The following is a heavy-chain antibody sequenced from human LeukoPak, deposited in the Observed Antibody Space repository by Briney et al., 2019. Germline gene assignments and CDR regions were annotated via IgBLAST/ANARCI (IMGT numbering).Heavy chain of an antibody. CDR3: ARDGLRLGELSL. Sequence: GGSLRLSCAASRFSFSSYVMHWVRQAPGKGLEWVAIISYDGSNEYYADSVKGRFTISRDNSKNTLYLQMNSLRAADTAVYYCARDGLRLGELSLWGQGTLVTVSS. D-gene: IGHD3-16*02. CDR2: ISYDGSNE. J-gene: IGHJ4*02. CDR1: RFSFSSYV. V-gene: IGHV3-30*04.